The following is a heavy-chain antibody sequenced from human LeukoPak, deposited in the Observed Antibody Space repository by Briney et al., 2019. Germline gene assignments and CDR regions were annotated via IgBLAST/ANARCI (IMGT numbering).Heavy chain of an antibody. CDR1: SGSISTSNYY. V-gene: IGHV4-39*07. CDR2: IFYSGST. Sequence: SETLSLTCTVSSGSISTSNYYWGWVRQPPGKALEWIGNIFYSGSTYYSPSLKSRVTISLDTSRNQFSLKLNSVTAADTAVYYCARVSSSWYQDWYFDLWGRGTLITVSS. D-gene: IGHD6-13*01. CDR3: ARVSSSWYQDWYFDL. J-gene: IGHJ2*01.